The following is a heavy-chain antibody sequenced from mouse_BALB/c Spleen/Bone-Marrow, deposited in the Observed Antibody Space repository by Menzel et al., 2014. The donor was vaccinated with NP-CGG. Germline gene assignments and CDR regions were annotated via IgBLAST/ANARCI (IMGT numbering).Heavy chain of an antibody. CDR3: AKGDRYGLAY. CDR1: GYTFTDYW. CDR2: IDTSDSYT. J-gene: IGHJ3*01. Sequence: VHLVESGAELVMPGASVKMSCKASGYTFTDYWMHWVKQRPGQGLEWIGAIDTSDSYTSYNQKFKGKATLTVDESSSTAYMQLSSLTSEDSAVYYCAKGDRYGLAYWGQGTLVTVSA. D-gene: IGHD2-14*01. V-gene: IGHV1-69*01.